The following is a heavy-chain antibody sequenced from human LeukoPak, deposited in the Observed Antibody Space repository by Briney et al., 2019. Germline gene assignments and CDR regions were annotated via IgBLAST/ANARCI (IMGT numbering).Heavy chain of an antibody. V-gene: IGHV3-23*01. D-gene: IGHD1-1*01. J-gene: IGHJ4*02. Sequence: GGSLRLSCAASGITFNRYAMSWARQAPGKGLKWVSGISGSGDKTYYADSVKGRFTISRDNSKNTLYLQMNSLRAEDTAVYYCAKEAIPHLNSDSWVEYWGRGTMVTVSS. CDR1: GITFNRYA. CDR3: AKEAIPHLNSDSWVEY. CDR2: ISGSGDKT.